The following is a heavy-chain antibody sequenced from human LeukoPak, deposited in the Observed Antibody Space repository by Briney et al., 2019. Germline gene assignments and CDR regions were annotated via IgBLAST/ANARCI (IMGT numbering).Heavy chain of an antibody. CDR3: ARQGYSAYEILDY. J-gene: IGHJ4*02. CDR2: IYYSGST. CDR1: GGSISSYY. V-gene: IGHV4-59*08. Sequence: PSETLSLTCTASGGSISSYYWSWIRQPPGKGLEWIGYIYYSGSTNYSPSLKSRVTISVDTSKSQFSLKLSSVTAADTAVYYCARQGYSAYEILDYWGEGTLVTVSS. D-gene: IGHD5-12*01.